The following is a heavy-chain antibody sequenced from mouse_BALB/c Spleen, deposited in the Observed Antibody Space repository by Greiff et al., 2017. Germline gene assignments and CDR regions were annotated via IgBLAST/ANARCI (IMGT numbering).Heavy chain of an antibody. CDR2: IYPSDSYT. J-gene: IGHJ4*01. V-gene: IGHV1-69*02. CDR3: TRGGYGNHFYAMDY. Sequence: QVQLQQPGAELVRPGASVKLSCKASGYTFTSYWINWVKQRPGQGLEWIGNIYPSDSYTNYNQKFKDKATLTVDKSSSTAYMQLSSPTSEDSAVYYCTRGGYGNHFYAMDYWGQGTSVTVSS. D-gene: IGHD2-1*01. CDR1: GYTFTSYW.